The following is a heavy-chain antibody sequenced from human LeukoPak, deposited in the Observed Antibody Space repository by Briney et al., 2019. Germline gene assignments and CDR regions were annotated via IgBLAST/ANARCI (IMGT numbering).Heavy chain of an antibody. Sequence: GGSLRLSCAASGFTFSNAWMSWVRQAPGKGLEWVGRIKSKTDGGTTDYAAPVKGRFTISRDDSKNTLYLQMNSLKTEDTAVYYCARAYYESSAYRHAVYFDYWGQGTLVTVSS. D-gene: IGHD3-22*01. V-gene: IGHV3-15*01. CDR1: GFTFSNAW. CDR2: IKSKTDGGTT. CDR3: ARAYYESSAYRHAVYFDY. J-gene: IGHJ4*02.